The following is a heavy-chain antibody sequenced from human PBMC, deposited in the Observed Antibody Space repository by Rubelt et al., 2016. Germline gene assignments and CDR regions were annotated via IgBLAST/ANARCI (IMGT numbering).Heavy chain of an antibody. D-gene: IGHD3-10*01. V-gene: IGHV4-59*12. Sequence: QVQLQQWGAGLLKPSETLSLTCTVSGGSISSYYWSWIRQPPGKGLEWIGYIYSSGAAYYNPALRSRVIISVDTSKNEFSLKVSYVTAADTAKYYCARVDTTMESLDYWGQGTLVTVSS. CDR3: ARVDTTMESLDY. CDR1: GGSISSYY. J-gene: IGHJ4*02. CDR2: IYSSGAA.